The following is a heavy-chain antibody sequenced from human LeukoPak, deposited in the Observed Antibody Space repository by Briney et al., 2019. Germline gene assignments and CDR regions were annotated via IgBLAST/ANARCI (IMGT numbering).Heavy chain of an antibody. CDR3: AKPPVYGSGFHH. Sequence: ASVKVPCKASGYPFITYDINWVRQATGQGLEWMGWMNPHSGNTGYAQKFQGRVTITRNTSISTAYMELSSLRSEDTAVYYCAKPPVYGSGFHHWGQGTLVTVSS. CDR1: GYPFITYD. D-gene: IGHD3-10*01. J-gene: IGHJ1*01. V-gene: IGHV1-8*03. CDR2: MNPHSGNT.